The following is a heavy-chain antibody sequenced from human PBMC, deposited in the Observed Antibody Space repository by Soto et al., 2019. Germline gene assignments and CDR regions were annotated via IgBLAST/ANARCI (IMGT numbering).Heavy chain of an antibody. CDR2: IYYSAST. Sequence: ASETLSLTCTVSGGSISSSSYYWGWIRQPPGDGLEWIGSIYYSASTSYHPSLKEGVNISVDTSNSQFSLKLSSVTAADTAVYYCANQERRKVGAKNVDYWGQGTRVTVSS. CDR1: GGSISSSSYY. CDR3: ANQERRKVGAKNVDY. D-gene: IGHD1-26*01. V-gene: IGHV4-39*01. J-gene: IGHJ4*02.